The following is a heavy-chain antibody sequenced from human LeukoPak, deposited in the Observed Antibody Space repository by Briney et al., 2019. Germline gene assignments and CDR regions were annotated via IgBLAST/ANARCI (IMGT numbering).Heavy chain of an antibody. CDR1: GFTVSNKY. CDR2: IYSGGST. Sequence: GGSLRFSCAASGFTVSNKYMSWVRQAPGRGLEWVSVIYSGGSTYYADSVKGRFSISRDKSKNTLYLQMNSLRAEDTALYYCAREMYCSGGSCYGDAFDIWGQGTMVTVSS. J-gene: IGHJ3*02. CDR3: AREMYCSGGSCYGDAFDI. V-gene: IGHV3-66*01. D-gene: IGHD2-15*01.